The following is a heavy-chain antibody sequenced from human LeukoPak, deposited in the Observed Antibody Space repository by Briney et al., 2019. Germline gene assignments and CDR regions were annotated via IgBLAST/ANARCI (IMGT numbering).Heavy chain of an antibody. J-gene: IGHJ6*03. Sequence: SVKASCKASGGTFSSYAISWVRQAPGQGLEWMGGIIPIFGTANYAQKFQGRVTITTDESTSTAYMELSSLRSEDTAVYYCALGNYDPILYYMDVWGKGTTVTVSS. CDR1: GGTFSSYA. D-gene: IGHD3-22*01. CDR3: ALGNYDPILYYMDV. CDR2: IIPIFGTA. V-gene: IGHV1-69*05.